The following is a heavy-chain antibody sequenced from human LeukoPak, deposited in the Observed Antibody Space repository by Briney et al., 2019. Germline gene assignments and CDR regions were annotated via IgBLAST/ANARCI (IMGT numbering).Heavy chain of an antibody. CDR3: ARSNYDSTTFYYHLDL. Sequence: PGGSLRLSCAASGFTFSSYWMHWFRQAPGKGPVWVSRVDVHGQGTAYADSVKGRFTISRDNAKNTLSLQMNSLSAEDTAVYYCARSNYDSTTFYYHLDLWGQGTLVTVSS. CDR2: VDVHGQGT. CDR1: GFTFSSYW. D-gene: IGHD2/OR15-2a*01. V-gene: IGHV3-74*01. J-gene: IGHJ5*02.